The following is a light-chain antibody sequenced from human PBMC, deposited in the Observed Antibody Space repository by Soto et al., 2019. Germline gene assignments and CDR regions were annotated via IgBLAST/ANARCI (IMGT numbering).Light chain of an antibody. V-gene: IGLV2-14*01. CDR3: SSYTGSSTLVV. CDR1: SSDVGGYNY. J-gene: IGLJ2*01. Sequence: QSVLTQPASVSGSPGQSITISCTGTSSDVGGYNYVSWYQQHPGKAPKLLIYDVSNRPSGVSNRFSGSKSGNTASLTISGVQAEDEADYYCSSYTGSSTLVVFGGGTQLTVL. CDR2: DVS.